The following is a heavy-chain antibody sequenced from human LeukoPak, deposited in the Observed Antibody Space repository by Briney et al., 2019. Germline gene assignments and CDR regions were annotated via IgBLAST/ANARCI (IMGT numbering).Heavy chain of an antibody. J-gene: IGHJ4*02. CDR2: IFSSGYT. CDR3: ARVSGAGYALAD. Sequence: PGGSLRLSCAASGITVSRSYMSWVRQAPGKGLGWVSIIFSSGYTYYADSVKGRFTISRDNSKNTLDLQMNSLRAEDMAVYYCARVSGAGYALADWGQGTLVTVSS. CDR1: GITVSRSY. D-gene: IGHD5-12*01. V-gene: IGHV3-66*01.